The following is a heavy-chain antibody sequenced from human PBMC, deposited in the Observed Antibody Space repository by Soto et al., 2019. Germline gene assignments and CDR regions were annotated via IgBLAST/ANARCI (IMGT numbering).Heavy chain of an antibody. V-gene: IGHV4-59*08. CDR3: VRQGIGDLHGLVDV. Sequence: QVQLQQSGPGLVKPSETLSLTCTVSSGPSRSHNWGWIRQPPGRGLEWIGYVYYTGSTSYNPSLTRRVTISADTPTNHISRPLSSVTAADPAVYYCVRQGIGDLHGLVDVWGQGTTVSVSS. CDR1: SGPSRSHN. J-gene: IGHJ6*02. CDR2: VYYTGST. D-gene: IGHD3-10*01.